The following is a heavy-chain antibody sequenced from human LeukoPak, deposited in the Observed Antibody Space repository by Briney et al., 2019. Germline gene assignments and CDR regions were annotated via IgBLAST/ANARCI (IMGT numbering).Heavy chain of an antibody. CDR2: IYQSGNT. CDR1: GGSISSNAYP. Sequence: SETLSLTCAVSGGSISSNAYPWSWIRQPPGKGLEWIGYIYQSGNTYYNPSLKSRVTISIGRSKNQFSLNLSSVTAADMAVYYCARVGNWFGPWGQGTLVTVSS. J-gene: IGHJ5*01. V-gene: IGHV4-30-2*01. D-gene: IGHD1-26*01. CDR3: ARVGNWFGP.